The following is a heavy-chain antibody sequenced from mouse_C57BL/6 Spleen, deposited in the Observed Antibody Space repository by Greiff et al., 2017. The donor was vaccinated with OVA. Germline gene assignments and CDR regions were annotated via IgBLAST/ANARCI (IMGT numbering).Heavy chain of an antibody. CDR3: ARDIYLYYFDY. Sequence: QVQLQQSGAELVRPGTSVKVSCKASGYAFTNYLIEGVKQRPGQGLEWIGVINPGSGGTNYNEKFKGKATLTADKSSSTAYMQLSSLTSEDSAVYFCARDIYLYYFDYWGQGTTLTVSS. V-gene: IGHV1-54*01. CDR1: GYAFTNYL. D-gene: IGHD2-3*01. CDR2: INPGSGGT. J-gene: IGHJ2*01.